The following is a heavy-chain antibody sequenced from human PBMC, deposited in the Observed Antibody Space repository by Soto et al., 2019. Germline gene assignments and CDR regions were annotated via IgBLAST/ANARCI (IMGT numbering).Heavy chain of an antibody. J-gene: IGHJ4*02. D-gene: IGHD1-1*01. CDR2: ISSGSTNI. CDR3: ARDRNAAGSDY. CDR1: GFTFSDFY. Sequence: QVQLVESGGGLVKPGGSLRLSCAASGFTFSDFYMSWIRQAPGKGLEWISYISSGSTNIFYADSVKGRFTVSRDNAKNTVYLQMDSLRAEDTAVDYCARDRNAAGSDYWGQGTLVTVSS. V-gene: IGHV3-11*01.